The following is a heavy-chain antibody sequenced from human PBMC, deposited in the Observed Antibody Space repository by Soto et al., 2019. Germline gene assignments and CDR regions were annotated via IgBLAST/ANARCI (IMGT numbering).Heavy chain of an antibody. CDR1: GFSLTTRGVG. CDR2: IYWDDDE. D-gene: IGHD5-18*01. V-gene: IGHV2-5*02. CDR3: AHRPRGYSYHFDY. J-gene: IGHJ4*02. Sequence: QITLKESGPTLVKPTQTLTLNCTFSGFSLTTRGVGVGWIRQPPGKALEWLALIYWDDDEGYSPSLKSRLIITKDTSKNQVVLTMINMDPVDTATYYCAHRPRGYSYHFDYWGQGTLVTVSS.